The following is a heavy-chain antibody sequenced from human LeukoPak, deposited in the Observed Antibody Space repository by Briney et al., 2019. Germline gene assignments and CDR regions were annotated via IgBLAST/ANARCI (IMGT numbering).Heavy chain of an antibody. CDR2: IKQDGSEK. CDR1: GFTFSSYG. V-gene: IGHV3-7*01. D-gene: IGHD3-10*01. J-gene: IGHJ6*03. CDR3: ARVDRGSYWATTYYYYYYMDV. Sequence: TGGSLRLSCAASGFTFSSYGMSWVRQAPGKGLEWVANIKQDGSEKYYVDSVKGRFTISRDNAKNSLYLQMNSLRAEDTAVYYCARVDRGSYWATTYYYYYYMDVWGKGTTVTISS.